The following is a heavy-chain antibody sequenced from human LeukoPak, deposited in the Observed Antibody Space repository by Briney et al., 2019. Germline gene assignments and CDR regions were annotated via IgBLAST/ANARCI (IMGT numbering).Heavy chain of an antibody. Sequence: GGSLRLSCAASGFTFSSYGMHWVRQAPGKGLEWVAFIRYDGSNKYYADSVKGRFTISRDNAKNSLYLQMNSLRAEDTAVYYCARDQWGSIQLWSQSYNWFDPWGQGTLVTVSS. CDR3: ARDQWGSIQLWSQSYNWFDP. CDR2: IRYDGSNK. V-gene: IGHV3-30*02. CDR1: GFTFSSYG. J-gene: IGHJ5*02. D-gene: IGHD5-18*01.